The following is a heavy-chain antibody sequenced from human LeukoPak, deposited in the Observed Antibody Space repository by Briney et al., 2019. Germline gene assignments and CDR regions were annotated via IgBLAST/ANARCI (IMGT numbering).Heavy chain of an antibody. Sequence: SETLSLTCAVYGGSFSGYYWSWIRQPPGKGLEWIGYIYYSGSTYYNPSLKSRVTISVDTSKNQFSLKLSSVTAADTAVYYCARGGSNWLWTEFDYWGQGTLVTVSS. D-gene: IGHD1-1*01. CDR3: ARGGSNWLWTEFDY. V-gene: IGHV4-34*09. CDR1: GGSFSGYY. J-gene: IGHJ4*02. CDR2: IYYSGST.